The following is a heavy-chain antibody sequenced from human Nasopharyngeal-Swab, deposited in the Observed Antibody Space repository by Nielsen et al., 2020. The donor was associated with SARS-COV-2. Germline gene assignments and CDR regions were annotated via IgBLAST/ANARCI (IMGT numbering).Heavy chain of an antibody. Sequence: SETLSLTCTVSGGAISSYYWSWIRQPPGKGLEWIGDIYYSGSTNYNPSLKSRVTISVDTSKNQFSLKLSSVTAADTAVYYCARDRPMVRGVASGGAHYYYYYMDVWGKGTTGTVSS. V-gene: IGHV4-59*01. CDR2: IYYSGST. CDR3: ARDRPMVRGVASGGAHYYYYYMDV. J-gene: IGHJ6*03. D-gene: IGHD3-10*01. CDR1: GGAISSYY.